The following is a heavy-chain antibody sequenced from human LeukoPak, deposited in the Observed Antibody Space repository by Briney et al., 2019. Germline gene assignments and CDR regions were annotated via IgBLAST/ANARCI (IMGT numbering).Heavy chain of an antibody. J-gene: IGHJ4*02. CDR1: GGTFSSYA. Sequence: ASVKVSCKASGGTFSSYAISWVRQTPGQGLEWMGGIIPIFGTANYAQKFQGRVTITADESTSTAYMELSSLRSEDTAVYYCARPLYDSSGYYDLGYWGQGTLVTVSS. D-gene: IGHD3-22*01. CDR2: IIPIFGTA. V-gene: IGHV1-69*13. CDR3: ARPLYDSSGYYDLGY.